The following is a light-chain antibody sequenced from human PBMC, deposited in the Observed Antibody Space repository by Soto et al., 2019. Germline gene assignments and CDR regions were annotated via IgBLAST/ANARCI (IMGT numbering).Light chain of an antibody. J-gene: IGKJ3*01. V-gene: IGKV3-20*01. CDR2: GAS. CDR1: QSISGTY. Sequence: ETVLTQSPGTLSLSPGERATLSCRASQSISGTYLAWYQQRPGQPPRLLIYGASNWATGIPDRFSGSGSGTDFTLTISRLEAEDSAVYYCQQYVSLRFSFGPGTKVEIK. CDR3: QQYVSLRFS.